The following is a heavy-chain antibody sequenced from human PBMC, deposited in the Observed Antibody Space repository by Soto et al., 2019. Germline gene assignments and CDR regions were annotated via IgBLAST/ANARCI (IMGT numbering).Heavy chain of an antibody. CDR2: IRSKAYGGTT. CDR3: TRSHGSAANDAFDI. J-gene: IGHJ3*02. V-gene: IGHV3-49*03. D-gene: IGHD2-15*01. CDR1: GFTFGDYA. Sequence: GGSLRLSCTASGFTFGDYAMSWFRQAPGKGLEWVGFIRSKAYGGTTEYAASVKGRFTISRDDSKSIAYLQMNSLKTEDTAVYYCTRSHGSAANDAFDIWGQGTMVTVSS.